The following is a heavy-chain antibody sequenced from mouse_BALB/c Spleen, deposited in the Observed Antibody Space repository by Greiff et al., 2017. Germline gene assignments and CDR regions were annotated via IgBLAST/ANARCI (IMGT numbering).Heavy chain of an antibody. CDR2: IDPANGNT. CDR3: ARFTVVDAMDY. Sequence: EVKLVESGAELVKPGASVKLSCTASGFNIKDTYMHWVKQRPEQGLEWIGRIDPANGNTKYDPKFQGKATITADTSSNTAYLQLSSLTSEDTAVYYCARFTVVDAMDYWGQGTSVTVSS. J-gene: IGHJ4*01. D-gene: IGHD1-1*01. CDR1: GFNIKDTY. V-gene: IGHV14-3*02.